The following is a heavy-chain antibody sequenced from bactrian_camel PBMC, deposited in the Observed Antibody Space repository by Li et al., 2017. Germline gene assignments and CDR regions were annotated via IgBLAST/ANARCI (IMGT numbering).Heavy chain of an antibody. CDR2: IESGGST. Sequence: HVQLVESGGSSVRPGGSLRLACAYTSSKHCMAWFRQAAGKGREGVAGIESGGSTSYADSVKGRFTISHDNAKNSVDLQMNSLKPDDTAVYYYAATGQMLSVAGCRTQGTQVTVS. V-gene: IGHV3S26*01. D-gene: IGHD1*01. J-gene: IGHJ4*01. CDR1: YTSSKHC.